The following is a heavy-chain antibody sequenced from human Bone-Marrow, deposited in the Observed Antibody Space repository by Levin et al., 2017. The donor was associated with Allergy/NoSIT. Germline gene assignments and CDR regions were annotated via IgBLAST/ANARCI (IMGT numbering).Heavy chain of an antibody. J-gene: IGHJ4*02. D-gene: IGHD2-2*01. CDR3: ARDIVPPGLFLDY. CDR2: INQDAREK. V-gene: IGHV3-7*01. Sequence: GGSLRLSCAASGFTFGSHWMSWVRQAPGKGLEWVANINQDAREKYYLDSVRGRFTISRDNTENSMHLQLRSLRAEDTAVYYCARDIVPPGLFLDYWGQGALVIVSS. CDR1: GFTFGSHW.